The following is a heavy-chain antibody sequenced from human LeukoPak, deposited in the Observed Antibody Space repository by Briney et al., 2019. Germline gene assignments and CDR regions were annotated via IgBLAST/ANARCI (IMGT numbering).Heavy chain of an antibody. Sequence: PSETLSLTCTVSGGSISSSSYYWGWIRQPPGKGLEWIGYIYYSGSTNYNPSLKSRVTISVDTSKNQFSLKLSSVTAADTAVYYCARSRRYSSSPTGWFDPWGQGTLVTVSS. CDR2: IYYSGST. CDR1: GGSISSSSYY. V-gene: IGHV4-61*05. CDR3: ARSRRYSSSPTGWFDP. D-gene: IGHD6-13*01. J-gene: IGHJ5*02.